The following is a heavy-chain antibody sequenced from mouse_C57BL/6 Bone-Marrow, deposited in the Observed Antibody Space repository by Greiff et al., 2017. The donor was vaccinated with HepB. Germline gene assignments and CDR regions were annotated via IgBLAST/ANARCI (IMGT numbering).Heavy chain of an antibody. CDR3: ARSTGFYYYAMDY. Sequence: EVQVVESGGGLVQPGGSLSLSCAASGFTFTDYYMSWVRQPPGKALEWLGFIRNKANGYTTEYSASVKGRFTISRDNSQSILYLQMNALRAEDSATYYCARSTGFYYYAMDYWGQGTSVTVSS. J-gene: IGHJ4*01. CDR1: GFTFTDYY. CDR2: IRNKANGYTT. V-gene: IGHV7-3*01.